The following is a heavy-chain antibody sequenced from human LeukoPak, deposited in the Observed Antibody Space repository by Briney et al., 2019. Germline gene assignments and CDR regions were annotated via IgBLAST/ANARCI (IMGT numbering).Heavy chain of an antibody. V-gene: IGHV1-2*02. J-gene: IGHJ4*02. CDR3: ARPLYSSSSGLDY. Sequence: ASVKVSCKASGYTFTGYYMHWVRQAPGQGLEWMGWINPNSGDTNYAQKFQGRVTMTRDTSISTAYMELSRLRSDDTAVYYCARPLYSSSSGLDYWGQGTLVTVSS. CDR2: INPNSGDT. D-gene: IGHD6-6*01. CDR1: GYTFTGYY.